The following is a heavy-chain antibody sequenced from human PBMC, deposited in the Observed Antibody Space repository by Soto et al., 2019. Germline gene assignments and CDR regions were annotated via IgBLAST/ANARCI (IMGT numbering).Heavy chain of an antibody. CDR2: IIPIFGTA. D-gene: IGHD1-20*01. CDR3: ARDHSPGQYNWNAQDAFDI. Sequence: GASVKVPCKASGGTFSSYAISWVRQAPGQGLEWMGAIIPIFGTANYAQKFQGRVTITADESTSTAYMELSSLRSEDTAVYYCARDHSPGQYNWNAQDAFDIWGQGTMVTVSS. V-gene: IGHV1-69*13. CDR1: GGTFSSYA. J-gene: IGHJ3*02.